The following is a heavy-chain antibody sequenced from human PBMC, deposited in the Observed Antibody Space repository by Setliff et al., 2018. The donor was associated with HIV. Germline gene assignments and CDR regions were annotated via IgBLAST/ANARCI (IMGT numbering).Heavy chain of an antibody. CDR1: GFTFNTYA. Sequence: GGSLRLSCAASGFTFNTYAISWVRQAPGKGLEWVSGISGSGGSTYYADSVKGRFTISRDNSKNTLYLQMNSLRAEDTAIYYCAKTANLIVLMVYALSWGQGTLVTVSS. V-gene: IGHV3-23*01. J-gene: IGHJ4*02. D-gene: IGHD2-8*01. CDR2: ISGSGGST. CDR3: AKTANLIVLMVYALS.